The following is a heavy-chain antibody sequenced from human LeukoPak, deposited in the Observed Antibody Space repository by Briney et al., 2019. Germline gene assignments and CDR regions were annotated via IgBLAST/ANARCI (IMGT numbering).Heavy chain of an antibody. V-gene: IGHV4-59*01. Sequence: SETLSLTRTVSGGSISSYYWSWIRQPPGKGLEWIGYIYYSGSTNYNPSLKSRVTISVDTSKNQFSLKLSSVTAADTAVYYCARELDYGDYASYFDYWGQGTLVTVSS. J-gene: IGHJ4*02. CDR2: IYYSGST. D-gene: IGHD4-17*01. CDR1: GGSISSYY. CDR3: ARELDYGDYASYFDY.